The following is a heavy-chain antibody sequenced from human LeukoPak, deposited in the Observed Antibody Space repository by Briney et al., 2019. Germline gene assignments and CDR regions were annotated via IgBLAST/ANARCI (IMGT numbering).Heavy chain of an antibody. J-gene: IGHJ5*02. Sequence: PGGSLRLSCAASGFIVSSNYMSWVRQAPGKGLEWVSVMFSGGRTYYADSVKGRFTISRDNSKNTLDLQMNSLRAEDTAEYYCARDLEGAGWFDPWGQGTLVTVSS. V-gene: IGHV3-53*05. CDR2: MFSGGRT. CDR3: ARDLEGAGWFDP. CDR1: GFIVSSNY. D-gene: IGHD1-1*01.